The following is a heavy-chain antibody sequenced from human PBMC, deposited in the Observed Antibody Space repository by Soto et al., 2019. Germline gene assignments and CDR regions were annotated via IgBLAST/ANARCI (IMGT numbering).Heavy chain of an antibody. CDR3: ATSVGIAATGEAGLDV. CDR2: IIPILTTP. V-gene: IGHV1-69*01. CDR1: GGMFSTFG. D-gene: IGHD6-13*01. Sequence: QVQLVQSGAEVKKTGSSVKVSCKASGGMFSTFGFSWVRQAPGQGPEWIGGIIPILTTPNYAERFQGRVTIVADELTTTVYMELSSLRSEDTAMYYCATSVGIAATGEAGLDVWGQGTSVTVSS. J-gene: IGHJ6*02.